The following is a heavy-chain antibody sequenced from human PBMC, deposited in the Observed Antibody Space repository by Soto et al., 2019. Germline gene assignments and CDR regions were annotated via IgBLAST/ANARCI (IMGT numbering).Heavy chain of an antibody. Sequence: GGSLRVSCATSGFIFSSYAMSWFRQAPGKGLERVSAISGSGGSTYYADSVKGRFTISRDNSKNTLYLQMNSLRAEDTAVYYCAKDLYGYFDYWGQGTLVTVSS. CDR1: GFIFSSYA. V-gene: IGHV3-23*01. J-gene: IGHJ4*02. CDR3: AKDLYGYFDY. D-gene: IGHD3-10*01. CDR2: ISGSGGST.